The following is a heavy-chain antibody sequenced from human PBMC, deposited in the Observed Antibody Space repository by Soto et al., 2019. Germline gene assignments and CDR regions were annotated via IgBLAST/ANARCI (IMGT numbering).Heavy chain of an antibody. J-gene: IGHJ5*02. CDR1: GYTFTGYY. Sequence: ASVKVSCKASGYTFTGYYMHWVRQAPGQGLEWMGWINPNSGGTNYAQKFQGWVTMTRDTSISTAYMELSRLRSDDTAVYYCARAAGLVSSSWMNWFDPWGQGTLVTVSS. D-gene: IGHD6-13*01. V-gene: IGHV1-2*04. CDR3: ARAAGLVSSSWMNWFDP. CDR2: INPNSGGT.